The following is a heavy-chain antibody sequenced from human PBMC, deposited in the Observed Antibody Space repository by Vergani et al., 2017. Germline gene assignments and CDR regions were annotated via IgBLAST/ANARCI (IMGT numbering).Heavy chain of an antibody. Sequence: QVQLQESGPGLVKPSETLSLTCTVSGGSISSYYWSWIRQPPGKGLEWIGYIYYSGSTNYNPSLKSRLTISVDTSKNQFSLKLSSVTAADTAVYYCARGPDYYDFWSGYYGWFDPWGQGTLVTVSS. CDR2: IYYSGST. CDR1: GGSISSYY. D-gene: IGHD3-3*01. J-gene: IGHJ5*02. CDR3: ARGPDYYDFWSGYYGWFDP. V-gene: IGHV4-59*01.